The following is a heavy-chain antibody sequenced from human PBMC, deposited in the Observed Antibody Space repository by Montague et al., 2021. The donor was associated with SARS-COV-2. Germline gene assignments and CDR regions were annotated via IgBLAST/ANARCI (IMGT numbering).Heavy chain of an antibody. D-gene: IGHD3-10*01. CDR1: GTSFSGYY. CDR3: ARLHDGVVPSPILGVGPYYSSYYRDV. Sequence: SETLSLTCAVHGTSFSGYYWNWIRQPPGKGLEWIGEINHGGSTKYSPSLKSRLTISADTSKNQFSLKLTSVAAADTAVYYCARLHDGVVPSPILGVGPYYSSYYRDVGGRGTPVTVSS. CDR2: INHGGST. J-gene: IGHJ6*03. V-gene: IGHV4-34*01.